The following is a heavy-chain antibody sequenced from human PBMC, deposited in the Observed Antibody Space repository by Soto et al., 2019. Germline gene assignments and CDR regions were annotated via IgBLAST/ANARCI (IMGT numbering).Heavy chain of an antibody. D-gene: IGHD2-15*01. CDR1: GYTFTSYG. V-gene: IGHV1-18*01. CDR3: ARSGGDIVVVVAAPVGAFDI. CDR2: ISAYNGNT. Sequence: ASVKVSCKASGYTFTSYGISWVRQAPGQGLEWMGWISAYNGNTNYAQKLQGRVTMTTDTSTSTAHMELRSLRSDDTAVYYCARSGGDIVVVVAAPVGAFDIWGQGTMLTVSS. J-gene: IGHJ3*02.